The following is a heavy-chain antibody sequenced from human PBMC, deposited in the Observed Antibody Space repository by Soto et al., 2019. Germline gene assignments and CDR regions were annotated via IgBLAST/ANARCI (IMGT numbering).Heavy chain of an antibody. J-gene: IGHJ5*02. Sequence: PGGSLRLSCAASGFTFSTYAMSWVRQAPGKGLEWVSHINTDGSNTNYADSVKGRFTISRDNAKSTLFLQMNSLRDEDTAVYYCAREFCSGGNCYTYYFDPWGQGIPVTVSS. D-gene: IGHD2-15*01. V-gene: IGHV3-74*01. CDR3: AREFCSGGNCYTYYFDP. CDR1: GFTFSTYA. CDR2: INTDGSNT.